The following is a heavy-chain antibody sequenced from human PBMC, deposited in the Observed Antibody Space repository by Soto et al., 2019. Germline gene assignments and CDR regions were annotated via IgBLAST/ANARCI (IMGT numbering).Heavy chain of an antibody. V-gene: IGHV1-69*13. CDR3: ARDILVPKGIAVAREEEYYYGMDV. Sequence: SVKVSCKASGGTFSSYAISWVRQAPGQGLEWMGGIIPIFGTANYAQKFQGRVTITADESTSTAYMELSSLRSEDTAVYYCARDILVPKGIAVAREEEYYYGMDVWGQGTTVTVSS. CDR2: IIPIFGTA. D-gene: IGHD6-19*01. CDR1: GGTFSSYA. J-gene: IGHJ6*02.